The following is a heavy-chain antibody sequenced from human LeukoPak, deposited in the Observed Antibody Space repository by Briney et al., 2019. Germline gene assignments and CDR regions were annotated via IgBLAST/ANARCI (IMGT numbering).Heavy chain of an antibody. Sequence: ASVKVSCKASGYTFTGYYMHWVRQAPGQGLEWMGWINPNSGGTNYAQKFQGRVTMTRDTSISTAYMELSRLRSDDTAVCYCARYDTGYSSGWYSDYWGQGTLVTVSP. D-gene: IGHD6-19*01. CDR1: GYTFTGYY. V-gene: IGHV1-2*02. CDR3: ARYDTGYSSGWYSDY. J-gene: IGHJ4*02. CDR2: INPNSGGT.